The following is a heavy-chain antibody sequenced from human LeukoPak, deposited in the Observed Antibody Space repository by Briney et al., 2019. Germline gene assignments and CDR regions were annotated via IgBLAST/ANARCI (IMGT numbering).Heavy chain of an antibody. D-gene: IGHD3-10*01. CDR2: ISGSAGTT. Sequence: GGSLRLSCAASGFTFSSYAMNWVRQAPGKGLEWVSVISGSAGTTYYADSVKGRFTISRDNSKNTLYLQMNSLRAEDTAVYYCAKDRVPFYYGMDVWGQGTTVTVSS. J-gene: IGHJ6*02. CDR3: AKDRVPFYYGMDV. CDR1: GFTFSSYA. V-gene: IGHV3-23*01.